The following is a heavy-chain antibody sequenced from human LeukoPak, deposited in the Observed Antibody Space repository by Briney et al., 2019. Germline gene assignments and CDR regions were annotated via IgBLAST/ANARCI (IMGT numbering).Heavy chain of an antibody. CDR1: GYTFTSYG. CDR2: IIPIFGTA. J-gene: IGHJ4*02. V-gene: IGHV1-69*13. Sequence: SVKVSCKASGYTFTSYGISWVRQAPGQGLEWMGGIIPIFGTANYAQKFQGRVTITADESTSTAYMELSRLRSDDTAVYYCARAPGSGSYYYYFDYWGQGTLVTVSS. D-gene: IGHD1-26*01. CDR3: ARAPGSGSYYYYFDY.